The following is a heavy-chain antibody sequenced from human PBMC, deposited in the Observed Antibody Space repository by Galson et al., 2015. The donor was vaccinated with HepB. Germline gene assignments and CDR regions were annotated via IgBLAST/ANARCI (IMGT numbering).Heavy chain of an antibody. CDR1: GFTFGDYA. D-gene: IGHD2-15*01. CDR3: TREGRGYCSGGSCYTAPFDY. J-gene: IGHJ4*02. Sequence: SLRLSCAASGFTFGDYAMSWVRQAPGKGLEWVGFIRSKAYGGTTEYAASVKGRFTISRDDSKSIAHLQINSRKTEDTAVYYCTREGRGYCSGGSCYTAPFDYWGQGTLVTVSS. V-gene: IGHV3-49*04. CDR2: IRSKAYGGTT.